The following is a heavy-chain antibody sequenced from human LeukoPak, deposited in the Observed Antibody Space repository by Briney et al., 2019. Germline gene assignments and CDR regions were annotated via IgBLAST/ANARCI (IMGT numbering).Heavy chain of an antibody. CDR3: ARMRTAMEKTFDY. D-gene: IGHD5-18*01. V-gene: IGHV1-46*01. Sequence: GASVKVSCKASGYTFTSYYIVWVRQAPGQGLEWMGRIDPSGGSTSYAQKFQGRVTMTRGTSTSTAYMELRSLRSDDTAVYYCARMRTAMEKTFDYWGQGTLVTVSS. J-gene: IGHJ4*02. CDR1: GYTFTSYY. CDR2: IDPSGGST.